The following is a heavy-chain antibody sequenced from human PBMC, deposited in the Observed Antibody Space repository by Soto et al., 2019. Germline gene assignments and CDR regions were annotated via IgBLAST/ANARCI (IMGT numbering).Heavy chain of an antibody. CDR2: IWYDGSNK. CDR1: GFTFSSYG. J-gene: IGHJ4*02. D-gene: IGHD6-19*01. CDR3: ATKWGGPPVAGRELSDY. Sequence: QVQLVESGGGVVQPGRSLRLSCAASGFTFSSYGMHWVRQAPGKGLERVAVIWYDGSNKYYADSVKGRFTISRDNSKNTLYLQMNSLRAEDTAVYYCATKWGGPPVAGRELSDYWGQGTLVTVSS. V-gene: IGHV3-33*01.